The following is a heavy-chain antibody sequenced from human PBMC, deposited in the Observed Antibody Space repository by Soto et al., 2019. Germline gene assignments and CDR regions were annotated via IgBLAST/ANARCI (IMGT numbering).Heavy chain of an antibody. CDR3: AKDVGSIDYYYGMDV. Sequence: PGGSLRLSCAASGFAFSTYAMNWVRQAPEKGLEWVSTVSNSGGSTNYADSVKGRFTISRDNSKNTLFLQMNSLRDEDTAIYYCAKDVGSIDYYYGMDVWGQGTAVTV. CDR1: GFAFSTYA. J-gene: IGHJ6*02. CDR2: VSNSGGST. V-gene: IGHV3-23*01. D-gene: IGHD1-26*01.